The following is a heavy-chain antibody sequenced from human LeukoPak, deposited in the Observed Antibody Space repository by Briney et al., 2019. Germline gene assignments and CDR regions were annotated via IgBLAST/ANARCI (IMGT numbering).Heavy chain of an antibody. CDR1: RGSISSDY. V-gene: IGHV4-59*01. CDR3: ARVRDNWNVAVYDY. D-gene: IGHD1-20*01. Sequence: SETLSLTCTVYRGSISSDYWSWIRQPPARGLEWIGYISYGGSPNYNPSLNSRVTISVDTSKNQFSLKLSSVTAADTAVYYCARVRDNWNVAVYDYWGQGTLVTVSS. CDR2: ISYGGSP. J-gene: IGHJ4*02.